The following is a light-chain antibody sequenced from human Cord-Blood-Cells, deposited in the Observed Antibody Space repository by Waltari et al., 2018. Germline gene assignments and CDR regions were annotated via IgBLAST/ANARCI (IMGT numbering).Light chain of an antibody. CDR1: SSHVGSYNL. Sequence: QSALTQPASVSGSPGQSITISCTGTSSHVGSYNLVSWYQQHPGEAPKLMMYEGNKRPSGVSNRFSVYNSGNTASLTISGLQAEDEADYYCCSYAGSSTWVFGGGTKLTVL. V-gene: IGLV2-23*01. CDR2: EGN. CDR3: CSYAGSSTWV. J-gene: IGLJ3*02.